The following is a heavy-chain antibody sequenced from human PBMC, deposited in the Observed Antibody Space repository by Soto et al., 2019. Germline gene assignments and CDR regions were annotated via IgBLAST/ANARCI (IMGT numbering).Heavy chain of an antibody. CDR3: AKDRKGSYCSGGTCYSFDY. Sequence: EVQLLESGGGLVQPGGSLRLSCAASGFTLGTYVMTWVSQAPGKGLEWVSAISGSGGSTNYADPVKGRFTISRDNTKNTLYLQMNSLRVEDTAVYYCAKDRKGSYCSGGTCYSFDYWGQGTLVTVPS. CDR2: ISGSGGST. CDR1: GFTLGTYV. J-gene: IGHJ4*02. D-gene: IGHD2-15*01. V-gene: IGHV3-23*01.